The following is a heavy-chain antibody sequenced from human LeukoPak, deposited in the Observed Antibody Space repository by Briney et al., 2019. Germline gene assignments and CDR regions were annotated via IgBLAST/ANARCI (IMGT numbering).Heavy chain of an antibody. CDR2: INPNSCGT. J-gene: IGHJ6*02. V-gene: IGHV1-2*02. Sequence: GASVNVSLKSSVYTFTSYYLHWMRQAPAQGLEWMGWINPNSCGTNYAQKFRGRVTITMDRSISTPYMELSRLRSDDTDVSVCVSARRGGYDSNSYGMDVWGQGTTVTVSS. CDR1: VYTFTSYY. D-gene: IGHD5-12*01. CDR3: VSARRGGYDSNSYGMDV.